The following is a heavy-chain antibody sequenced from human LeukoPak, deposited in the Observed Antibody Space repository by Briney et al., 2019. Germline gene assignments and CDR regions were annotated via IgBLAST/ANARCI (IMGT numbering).Heavy chain of an antibody. D-gene: IGHD3-16*01. J-gene: IGHJ5*02. CDR3: ARGRGRSFDP. V-gene: IGHV4-34*01. Sequence: SETLSLTCAVYGGSFSGYYWSWIRQPPGKGLEWIGEINHSGGTNYNPSLKSRVTISVDTSKNQFSLRLSSVTAADTAAYYCARGRGRSFDPWGQGTLVTVSS. CDR2: INHSGGT. CDR1: GGSFSGYY.